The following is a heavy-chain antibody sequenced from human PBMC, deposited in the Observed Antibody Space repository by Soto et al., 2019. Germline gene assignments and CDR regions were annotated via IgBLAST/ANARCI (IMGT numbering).Heavy chain of an antibody. J-gene: IGHJ5*02. CDR1: GATLNNYI. V-gene: IGHV1-69*02. D-gene: IGHD4-17*01. Sequence: QVNLVQSGAEVRKPGSSVKVSCKTSGATLNNYIIGWVRQAPVQGLEWMGRIIPILGIPNYSQRFQDRLTITADRSTSTLYMELSSLRSDDTAIYFCARGGVVDYGDYNTWGQGTLVTVSS. CDR2: IIPILGIP. CDR3: ARGGVVDYGDYNT.